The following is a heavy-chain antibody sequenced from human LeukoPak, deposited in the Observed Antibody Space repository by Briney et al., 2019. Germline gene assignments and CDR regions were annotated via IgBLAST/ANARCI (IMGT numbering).Heavy chain of an antibody. CDR2: ISSSSSYI. V-gene: IGHV3-21*01. Sequence: PGGSLRLSCAASGFTFSSYSMNWVRQAPGKGLEWASSISSSSSYIYYADSVKGRFTISRDNAKNSLYLQMNSLRAEDTAVYYCARAANRYCSGGSCYGYWGQGTLVTVSS. J-gene: IGHJ4*02. D-gene: IGHD2-15*01. CDR1: GFTFSSYS. CDR3: ARAANRYCSGGSCYGY.